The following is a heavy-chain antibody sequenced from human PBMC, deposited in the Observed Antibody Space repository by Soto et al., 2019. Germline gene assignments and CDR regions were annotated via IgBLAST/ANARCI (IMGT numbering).Heavy chain of an antibody. Sequence: GGSLRLSCVASGYSLSEDAVNCVSQAPGKGLEWVSFISSDSRTIYYADSVEGRFTVSRDNARNSVSLQMDSLRDEDAAVYYCARIKLVEWFFINVDVYDMDVWGQGTPVTVSS. V-gene: IGHV3-48*02. CDR1: GYSLSEDA. CDR2: ISSDSRTI. D-gene: IGHD3-3*01. J-gene: IGHJ6*02. CDR3: ARIKLVEWFFINVDVYDMDV.